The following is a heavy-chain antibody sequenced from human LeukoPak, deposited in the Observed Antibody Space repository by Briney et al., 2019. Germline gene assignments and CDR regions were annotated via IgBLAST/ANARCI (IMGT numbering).Heavy chain of an antibody. CDR3: ATRILRYFDWFDY. Sequence: GGSLRLSCAASEFTFSSYGMHWVRQAPGKGLEWVAFIRFDGSNKYYADSVKGRFTISRDNSKNTLYLQMNSLRAEDTAVYYCATRILRYFDWFDYWGQGTLVTVSS. V-gene: IGHV3-30*02. D-gene: IGHD3-9*01. J-gene: IGHJ5*01. CDR1: EFTFSSYG. CDR2: IRFDGSNK.